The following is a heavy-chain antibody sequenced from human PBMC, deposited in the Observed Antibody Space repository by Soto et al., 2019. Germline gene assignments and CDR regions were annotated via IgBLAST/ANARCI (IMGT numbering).Heavy chain of an antibody. Sequence: EVQLLESGGGLVQPGGSLRLSCAASGFPFSTYAMTWVRQAPGKGLEWVSAISGSGDNTYYADPVKGRFTISRDNSKNTLFVQMNSLRVEDTAVYYCAKSPYAAGSFSPSALDFWGQGTLVTVSS. CDR1: GFPFSTYA. CDR3: AKSPYAAGSFSPSALDF. D-gene: IGHD3-10*01. CDR2: ISGSGDNT. V-gene: IGHV3-23*01. J-gene: IGHJ4*02.